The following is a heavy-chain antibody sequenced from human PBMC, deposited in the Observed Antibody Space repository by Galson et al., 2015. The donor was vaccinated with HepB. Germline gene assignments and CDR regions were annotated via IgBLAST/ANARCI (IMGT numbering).Heavy chain of an antibody. Sequence: SLRLSCAASGFTFDDYAMHWVRQAPGKGLEWVSGISWNSGSIGYADSVKGRFTISRDNAKNSLYLQMNSLRAEDTALYYCAKDAEREEYGGSTRFDYWGQGTLVTVSS. V-gene: IGHV3-9*01. J-gene: IGHJ4*02. CDR1: GFTFDDYA. CDR2: ISWNSGSI. D-gene: IGHD5-12*01. CDR3: AKDAEREEYGGSTRFDY.